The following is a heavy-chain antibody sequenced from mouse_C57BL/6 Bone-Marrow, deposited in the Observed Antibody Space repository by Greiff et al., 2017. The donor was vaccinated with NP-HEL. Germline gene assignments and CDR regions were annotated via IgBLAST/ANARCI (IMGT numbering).Heavy chain of an antibody. J-gene: IGHJ4*01. V-gene: IGHV1-76*01. Sequence: LVESGAELVRPGASVKLSCKASGYTFTDYYINWVKQRPGQGLEWIARIYPGSGNTYYNEKFKGKATLTAEKSSSTAYMQLSSLTSEDSAVYFCAREGWLLLYYAMDYWGQGTSVTVSS. CDR3: AREGWLLLYYAMDY. D-gene: IGHD2-3*01. CDR1: GYTFTDYY. CDR2: IYPGSGNT.